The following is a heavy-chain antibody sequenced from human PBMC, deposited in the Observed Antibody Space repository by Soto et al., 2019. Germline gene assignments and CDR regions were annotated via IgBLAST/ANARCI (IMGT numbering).Heavy chain of an antibody. V-gene: IGHV3-30-3*01. CDR3: ARDEKIAAVSHYDY. CDR2: ISYDGSEK. CDR1: GFTFSRYP. Sequence: GGSLRLSCEASGFTFSRYPLHWVRQAPGKGLEWVAVISYDGSEKYPADSVKGRISISRDNSKNTLFMQMNSLRAEDTAVYYCARDEKIAAVSHYDYWGQGTLVTVSS. D-gene: IGHD6-13*01. J-gene: IGHJ4*02.